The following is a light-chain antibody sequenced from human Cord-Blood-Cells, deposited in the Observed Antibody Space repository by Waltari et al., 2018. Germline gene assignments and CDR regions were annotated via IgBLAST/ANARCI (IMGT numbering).Light chain of an antibody. CDR3: CSYAGSSNWV. CDR1: SSYVGSYNL. V-gene: IGLV2-23*01. CDR2: EGS. J-gene: IGLJ3*02. Sequence: QSALTQPASASGSPGQSITISCTGTSSYVGSYNLVSWYQQHPGKAPKPMIYEGSKRPSGVSNRFSGSKSGNTASLTISGLQAEDEADYYCCSYAGSSNWVFGGGTKLTVL.